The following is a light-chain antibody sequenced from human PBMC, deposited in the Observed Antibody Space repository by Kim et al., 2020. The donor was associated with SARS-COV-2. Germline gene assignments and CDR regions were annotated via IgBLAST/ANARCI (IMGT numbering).Light chain of an antibody. CDR1: QSVLYSSNNKNY. Sequence: DIVMTQSPDSLAVSLGERATINCKSSQSVLYSSNNKNYLAWYQQKPGQPPKLLISWASTRESGVPDRFSGSGSGTDFTLTISSLQAEDVAVYYCQQYYGPPRTFGEGTRVDIK. V-gene: IGKV4-1*01. J-gene: IGKJ4*01. CDR2: WAS. CDR3: QQYYGPPRT.